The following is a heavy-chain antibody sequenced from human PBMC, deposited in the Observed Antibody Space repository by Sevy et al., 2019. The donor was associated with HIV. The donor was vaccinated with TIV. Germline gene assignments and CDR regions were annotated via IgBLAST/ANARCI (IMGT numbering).Heavy chain of an antibody. V-gene: IGHV3-21*01. CDR2: ISSSSSYI. D-gene: IGHD2-2*02. J-gene: IGHJ4*02. CDR1: GFTFSTYT. CDR3: ARAAYYCSTTSCYIDY. Sequence: GGSLRLSCAASGFTFSTYTMNWVRQAPGKGLEWVSSISSSSSYIYYADAVKGRFTISRDNAKNSLYLQMNSLRVEDTAVYYCARAAYYCSTTSCYIDYWGQGTLVTVSS.